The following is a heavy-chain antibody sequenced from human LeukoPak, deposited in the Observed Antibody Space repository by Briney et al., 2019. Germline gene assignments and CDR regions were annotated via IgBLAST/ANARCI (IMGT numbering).Heavy chain of an antibody. D-gene: IGHD1-1*01. Sequence: ASVKVSCKASGYTFTSYAMNWVRQAPGQGLEWMGWINTNTGNPTYAQGFTGRFVFSLGTSVSTAYLQISSLKAEDTAVYYCARGVRNWKPHGDFDYWGQGTLVTVSS. V-gene: IGHV7-4-1*02. CDR2: INTNTGNP. J-gene: IGHJ4*02. CDR1: GYTFTSYA. CDR3: ARGVRNWKPHGDFDY.